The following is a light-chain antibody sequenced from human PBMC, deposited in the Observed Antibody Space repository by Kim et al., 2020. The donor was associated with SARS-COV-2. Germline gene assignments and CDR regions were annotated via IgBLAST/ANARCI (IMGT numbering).Light chain of an antibody. CDR1: NIGSKS. CDR2: YDS. V-gene: IGLV3-21*04. J-gene: IGLJ3*02. CDR3: QVWDSSSDHQV. Sequence: SYELTQPPSVSVAPGKTARITCGGNNIGSKSVHWYQQKPGQAPVLVIYYDSDRPSGIHERFSGSNSGNTATLTISRVEAGDEADYYRQVWDSSSDHQVFGGGTQLTVL.